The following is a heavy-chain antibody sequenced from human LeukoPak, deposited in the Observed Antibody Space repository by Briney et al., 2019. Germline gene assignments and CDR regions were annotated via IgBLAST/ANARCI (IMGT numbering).Heavy chain of an antibody. Sequence: GGSLRLTCSASQSIVSSRYMSWVRQAPGQGLEWVSIIYDGDKTYYADSVKGRFTISRDNFKNTLYLQSSNLRAEDTAVYFCGRDYAAVAGRGPRVGVDYWGQGTLVTVSS. V-gene: IGHV3-53*01. CDR1: QSIVSSRY. CDR2: IYDGDKT. CDR3: GRDYAAVAGRGPRVGVDY. J-gene: IGHJ4*02. D-gene: IGHD6-19*01.